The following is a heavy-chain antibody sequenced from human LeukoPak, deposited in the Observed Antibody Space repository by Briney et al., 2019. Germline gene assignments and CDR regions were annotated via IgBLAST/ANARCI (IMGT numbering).Heavy chain of an antibody. D-gene: IGHD6-19*01. CDR2: IYYSGST. Sequence: SEALSLTCTVSGGSISSYFWSWIRQPPGKGLEWIGYIYYSGSTNYNPSLKSRVTISVDTSKNQFSLKLSSVTAADTAVYYCARDSGWVDYWGQGTLLTGSS. CDR3: ARDSGWVDY. V-gene: IGHV4-59*01. J-gene: IGHJ4*02. CDR1: GGSISSYF.